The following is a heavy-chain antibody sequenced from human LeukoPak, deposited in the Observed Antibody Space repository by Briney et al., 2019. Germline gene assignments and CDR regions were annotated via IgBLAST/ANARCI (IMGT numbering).Heavy chain of an antibody. CDR3: AKPRDIDSWAFDV. CDR1: GFTFSSYG. J-gene: IGHJ3*01. Sequence: GGSLRLSCAAYGFTFSSYGMHWVRQAPGKGLEWVAAISYDGSRKYYADSVKGRVTTSRDFSKNTLFLQVNSLRAEDTAVYYCAKPRDIDSWAFDVWGQGTMVTVS. V-gene: IGHV3-30*18. D-gene: IGHD2-15*01. CDR2: ISYDGSRK.